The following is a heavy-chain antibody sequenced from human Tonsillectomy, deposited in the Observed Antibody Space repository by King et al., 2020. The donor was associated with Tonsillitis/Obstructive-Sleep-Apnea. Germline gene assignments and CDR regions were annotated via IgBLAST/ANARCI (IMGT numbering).Heavy chain of an antibody. D-gene: IGHD1-1*01. V-gene: IGHV3-13*01. Sequence: VQLVESGGGLVQPGGSLRLSCAASGFTFSTYDMHWVRQATGKGLEWVSAIGTAGDTYYPGSVKGRFTISGENAKNFLYLQMNSLRAGDTAVYYCARGPGDWYFDLWGRGTLVTVSS. CDR2: IGTAGDT. CDR1: GFTFSTYD. J-gene: IGHJ2*01. CDR3: ARGPGDWYFDL.